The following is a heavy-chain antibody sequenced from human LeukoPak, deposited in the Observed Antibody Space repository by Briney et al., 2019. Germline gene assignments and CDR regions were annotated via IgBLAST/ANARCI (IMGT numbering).Heavy chain of an antibody. J-gene: IGHJ4*02. CDR1: GGSISSYY. D-gene: IGHD3-3*01. Sequence: MPSETLSLTCTVSGGSISSYYWSWIRQPPGKGLEWIGSIYYSGSTYYNPSLKSRVTISVDTSKNQFSLKLSSVTAADTAVYYCATTTYYDFWSGYYVGGGSDYWGQGTLVTVSS. CDR3: ATTTYYDFWSGYYVGGGSDY. V-gene: IGHV4-59*05. CDR2: IYYSGST.